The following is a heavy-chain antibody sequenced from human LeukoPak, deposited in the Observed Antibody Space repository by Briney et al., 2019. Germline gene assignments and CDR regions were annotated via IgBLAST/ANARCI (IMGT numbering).Heavy chain of an antibody. CDR2: INSNSGDT. J-gene: IGHJ2*01. CDR3: AREPHYDLLTGYALGYLDL. CDR1: GYTFTGYY. Sequence: GASVKVSCKASGYTFTGYYMYWVRQAPGQGLEWMGWINSNSGDTNYAQKFQGRVTMTRDTSISTAYMELSRLRSDDTPVYYCAREPHYDLLTGYALGYLDLWGRGTLLTVSS. D-gene: IGHD3-9*01. V-gene: IGHV1-2*02.